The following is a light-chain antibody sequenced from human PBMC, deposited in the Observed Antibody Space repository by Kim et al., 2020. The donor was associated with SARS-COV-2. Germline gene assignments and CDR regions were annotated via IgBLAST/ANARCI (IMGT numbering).Light chain of an antibody. CDR3: QQYDHLYT. CDR2: DAS. Sequence: SASVGDRVTITCQASKDINNHLNWYQVKPGKAPELLIYDASNLETGVPSTFSGSGFGTDFTFIITSLQPEDIATYYCQQYDHLYTFGQGTKVDIK. J-gene: IGKJ2*01. CDR1: KDINNH. V-gene: IGKV1-33*01.